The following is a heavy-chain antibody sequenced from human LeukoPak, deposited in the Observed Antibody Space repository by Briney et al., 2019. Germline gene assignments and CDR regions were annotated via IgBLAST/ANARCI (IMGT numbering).Heavy chain of an antibody. CDR1: GYSFTNYA. CDR2: INAGNGNT. D-gene: IGHD1-7*01. CDR3: ASSLRGNYDDAFDI. Sequence: GASVKVSCKASGYSFTNYAMHWVRQAPGQSLEWMGWINAGNGNTKYSQEFQGRVTITRDTSASTAYMELSSLRSEDMAVYYCASSLRGNYDDAFDIWGQGTMVTVSS. V-gene: IGHV1-3*03. J-gene: IGHJ3*02.